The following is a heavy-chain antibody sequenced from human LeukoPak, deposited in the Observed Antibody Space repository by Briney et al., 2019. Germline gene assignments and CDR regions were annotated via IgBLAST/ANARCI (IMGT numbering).Heavy chain of an antibody. V-gene: IGHV4-30-2*01. D-gene: IGHD5-24*01. J-gene: IGHJ4*02. CDR3: ARVEMATIYYFGY. CDR2: IYHSGST. CDR1: GGSISSGGYY. Sequence: PSETLSLTCTVSGGSISSGGYYWSWIRQPPGKGLEWIGYIYHSGSTYYNPSLKSRVTISVDRSKNQFSLKLSSVTAADTAVYYCARVEMATIYYFGYWGQGTLVTVSS.